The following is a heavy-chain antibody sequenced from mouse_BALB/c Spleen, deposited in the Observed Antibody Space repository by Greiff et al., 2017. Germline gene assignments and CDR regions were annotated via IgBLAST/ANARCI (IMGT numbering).Heavy chain of an antibody. CDR3: ARGGDTTATAWFAY. D-gene: IGHD1-2*01. V-gene: IGHV5-12-2*01. Sequence: EVHLVESGGGLVQPGGSLKLSCAASGFTFSSYTMSWVRQTPEKRLEWVAYISNGGGSTYYPDTVKGRFTISRDNAKNTLYLQMSSLKSEDTAMYYCARGGDTTATAWFAYWGQGTLVTVSA. J-gene: IGHJ3*01. CDR2: ISNGGGST. CDR1: GFTFSSYT.